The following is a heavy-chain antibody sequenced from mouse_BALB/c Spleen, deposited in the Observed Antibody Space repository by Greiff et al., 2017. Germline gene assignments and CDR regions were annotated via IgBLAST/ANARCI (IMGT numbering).Heavy chain of an antibody. CDR3: ARGGYGSSSGWFAY. Sequence: EVQVVESGGGLVQPGGSRKLSCAASGFTFSSFGMYWVRQAPEKGLEWVAYISSGSSTIYYADTVKGRFTISRDNPKNTLFLQMTSLRSEDTAMYYCARGGYGSSSGWFAYWGQGTLVTVSA. CDR2: ISSGSSTI. D-gene: IGHD1-1*01. J-gene: IGHJ3*01. V-gene: IGHV5-17*02. CDR1: GFTFSSFG.